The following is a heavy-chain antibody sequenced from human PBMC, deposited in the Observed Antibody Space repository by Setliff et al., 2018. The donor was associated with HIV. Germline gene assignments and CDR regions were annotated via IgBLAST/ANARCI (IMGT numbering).Heavy chain of an antibody. V-gene: IGHV2-5*02. CDR2: IYWDDDK. CDR1: GFSLSTNGVG. Sequence: SGPTLVNPTQTLTLTCTFSGFSLSTNGVGVGWIRQPPGKALEWLALIYWDDDKRYSPSLRSRLTITKDTSKNQVVLTLTNMDPVDTATYYCAHNHLAVAGSHYFDYWGQGTLVTVSS. J-gene: IGHJ4*02. D-gene: IGHD6-19*01. CDR3: AHNHLAVAGSHYFDY.